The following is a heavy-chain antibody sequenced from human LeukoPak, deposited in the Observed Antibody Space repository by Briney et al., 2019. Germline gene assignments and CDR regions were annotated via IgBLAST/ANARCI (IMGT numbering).Heavy chain of an antibody. CDR3: ARSLVGANYFDY. V-gene: IGHV4-59*08. CDR2: IYYSGST. D-gene: IGHD1-26*01. J-gene: IGHJ4*02. Sequence: SETLSLTCTVSGGSISSYYWSWIRQPPGKGLELIGYIYYSGSTNYNPSLKSRVTISVDTSKNQFSLKLSSVTAADTAVYYCARSLVGANYFDYWGQGTLVTVSS. CDR1: GGSISSYY.